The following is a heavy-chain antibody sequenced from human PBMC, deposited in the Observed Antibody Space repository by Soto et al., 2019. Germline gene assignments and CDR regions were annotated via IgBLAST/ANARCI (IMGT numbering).Heavy chain of an antibody. V-gene: IGHV3-33*01. CDR2: IWYDGSNK. Sequence: GSLRLSCAASGFTFSSYGMHWVRQAPGKGLEWVAVIWYDGSNKYYADSVKGRFTISRDNSKNTLYLQMNSLRAEDTAVYYCARGMWDTVVVVAATDGAFDIWGQGTMVTVSS. J-gene: IGHJ3*02. D-gene: IGHD2-15*01. CDR1: GFTFSSYG. CDR3: ARGMWDTVVVVAATDGAFDI.